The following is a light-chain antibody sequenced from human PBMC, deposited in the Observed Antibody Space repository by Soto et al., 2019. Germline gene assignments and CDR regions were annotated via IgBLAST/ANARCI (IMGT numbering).Light chain of an antibody. V-gene: IGKV3-15*01. CDR2: GAS. Sequence: EIVMTQSPATLSLSPGERAALSCRASQSINSELAWYQQKPGQPPRLLIYGASTRATGVPARITGSESGSEFTLTISGLQSEDCAVYYCQQGHNWPLTFGQGTRLEI. CDR3: QQGHNWPLT. J-gene: IGKJ2*01. CDR1: QSINSE.